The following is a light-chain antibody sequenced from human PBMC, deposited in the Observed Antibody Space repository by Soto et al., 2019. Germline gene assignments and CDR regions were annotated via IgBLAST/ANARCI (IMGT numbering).Light chain of an antibody. J-gene: IGKJ4*01. CDR2: DAS. Sequence: ELVLTQSPGTLSLSPGERATLSCSASQTVRNNYLAWYQQKPGQAPRLLIYDASSRATGIPDRFSGGGSGTDFTLTISRLEPEDFAVYYCQQYVSSPLTFGGGTKVDI. CDR1: QTVRNNY. V-gene: IGKV3-20*01. CDR3: QQYVSSPLT.